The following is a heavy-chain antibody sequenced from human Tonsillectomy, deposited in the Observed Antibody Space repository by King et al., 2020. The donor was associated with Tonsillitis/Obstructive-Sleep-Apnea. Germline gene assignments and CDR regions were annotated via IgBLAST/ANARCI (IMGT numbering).Heavy chain of an antibody. CDR3: ARGGGSGGSDKWFDP. V-gene: IGHV3-48*03. CDR1: GFTFSTYE. J-gene: IGHJ5*02. Sequence: QLVPSGGGLVQPGGSLRLSCAASGFTFSTYEMNWVRQAPGKGLEWISYISSSGSTIYYADSVKGRFTISRDNAKNSVYLQMNSLRAEDTAVYYCARGGGSGGSDKWFDPWGQGTLVTVSS. D-gene: IGHD2-15*01. CDR2: ISSSGSTI.